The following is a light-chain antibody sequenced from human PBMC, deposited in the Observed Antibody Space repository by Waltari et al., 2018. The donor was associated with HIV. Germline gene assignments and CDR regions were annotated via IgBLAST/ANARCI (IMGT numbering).Light chain of an antibody. CDR3: QSFDSSLNAYV. CDR1: SSNIAATFD. V-gene: IGLV1-40*02. J-gene: IGLJ1*01. Sequence: QSVLTQPPSVSGAPGQRVIISCPGSSSNIAATFDVHWYPPLPGTAPKLLIYATSNRPSGVPDRFSGSKSGTSASLAITGLQAEDEAEYYCQSFDSSLNAYVFGPGTTVVVL. CDR2: ATS.